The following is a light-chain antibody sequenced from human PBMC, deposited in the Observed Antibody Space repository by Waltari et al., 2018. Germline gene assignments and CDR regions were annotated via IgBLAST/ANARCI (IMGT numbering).Light chain of an antibody. CDR2: AAT. Sequence: DIQMTQAPSSLSASVGERVTVTCRASRSITSYLHWYQQKAGKAPKLLIYAATNLQSGVSSRFSGSGSGTDFTLTITSLQPEDSATYYCQQSYDIPQTFGQGTKVEI. V-gene: IGKV1-39*01. J-gene: IGKJ1*01. CDR1: RSITSY. CDR3: QQSYDIPQT.